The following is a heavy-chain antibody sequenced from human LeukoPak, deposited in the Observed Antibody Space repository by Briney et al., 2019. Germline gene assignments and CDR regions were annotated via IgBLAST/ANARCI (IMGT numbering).Heavy chain of an antibody. CDR3: ARFGYSGWNLEY. CDR2: INQGGSVK. Sequence: PGGSLRLSCAASGFSFRDFWMTWVRQAPGKGLEWVANINQGGSVKYYVDSVKGRFTISRDDAESSLYVQMNSLRDEDTAVYYCARFGYSGWNLEYWGPGTLVTVSS. J-gene: IGHJ4*02. V-gene: IGHV3-7*01. D-gene: IGHD5-12*01. CDR1: GFSFRDFW.